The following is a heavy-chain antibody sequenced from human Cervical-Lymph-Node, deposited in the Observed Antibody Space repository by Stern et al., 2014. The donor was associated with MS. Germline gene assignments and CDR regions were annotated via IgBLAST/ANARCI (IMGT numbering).Heavy chain of an antibody. J-gene: IGHJ4*02. CDR1: GYNFNVYG. CDR3: ARAQIILRFLEWTLDY. CDR2: INGGRGDT. Sequence: QVQLMQSGAEVKMPGASVRLSCKTSGYNFNVYGVHWVRQAPGQRLEWMGSINGGRGDTKYSPNFQGRVTITRDTSARTVYMDLSNLRSEDTAIYFCARAQIILRFLEWTLDYWGQGTLVTVSS. D-gene: IGHD3-3*01. V-gene: IGHV1-3*01.